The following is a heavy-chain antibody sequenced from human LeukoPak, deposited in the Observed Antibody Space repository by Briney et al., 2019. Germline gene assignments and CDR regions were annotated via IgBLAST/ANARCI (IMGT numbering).Heavy chain of an antibody. CDR3: ARDSYYYGSGVNNWFDP. D-gene: IGHD3-10*01. CDR2: IYHSGST. J-gene: IGHJ5*02. Sequence: KTSETLSLTCTVSGYSISSGYYWGWIRPPPGKGLEWIGSIYHSGSTYYNPSLKSRVTISVDTSKNQFSLKLSSVTAADTAVYYCARDSYYYGSGVNNWFDPWGQGTLVTVSS. V-gene: IGHV4-38-2*02. CDR1: GYSISSGYY.